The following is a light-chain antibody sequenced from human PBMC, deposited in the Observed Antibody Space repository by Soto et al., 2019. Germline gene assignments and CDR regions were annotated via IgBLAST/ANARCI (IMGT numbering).Light chain of an antibody. J-gene: IGLJ3*02. V-gene: IGLV1-40*01. Sequence: QSVLTQPPSVSGAPGQRVTISCTGSSSNIGSGYNVHWYQQLPGTAPKLLIYDNNNRPSGVPDRFSGSKSGTSASLAITGLQAEDEADYYCSSYTISSTRVFGGGTKLTVL. CDR2: DNN. CDR1: SSNIGSGYN. CDR3: SSYTISSTRV.